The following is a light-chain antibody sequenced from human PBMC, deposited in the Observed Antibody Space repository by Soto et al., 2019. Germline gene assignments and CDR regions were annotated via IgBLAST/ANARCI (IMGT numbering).Light chain of an antibody. CDR2: KAS. CDR3: QQYETFSGT. CDR1: QSISSW. V-gene: IGKV1-5*03. J-gene: IGKJ1*01. Sequence: IQLNQSPSTLSASVGDRVTLTCRASQSISSWLAWYQQKPGTAPKPLISKASRLERGVPSRFSGSGSGTKFTLTIASLQPDDFATYYCQQYETFSGTFGPGTKVDI.